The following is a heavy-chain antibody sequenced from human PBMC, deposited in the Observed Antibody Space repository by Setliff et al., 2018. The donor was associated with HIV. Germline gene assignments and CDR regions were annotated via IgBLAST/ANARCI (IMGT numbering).Heavy chain of an antibody. CDR1: GGTVIGGTVMSYS. D-gene: IGHD6-19*01. CDR2: IIPIFGTA. Sequence: SVKVSCKTSGGTVIGGTVMSYSISWVRQAPGQGLEWMGGIIPIFGTANYAPRFQGRVTITADESTSTVYMELSGLKYEDTAVYYCARGGLLVAGIRFDYWGQGTLVTVSS. J-gene: IGHJ4*02. V-gene: IGHV1-69*13. CDR3: ARGGLLVAGIRFDY.